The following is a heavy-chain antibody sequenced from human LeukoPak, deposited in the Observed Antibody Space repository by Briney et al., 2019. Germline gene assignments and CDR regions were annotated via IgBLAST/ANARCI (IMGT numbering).Heavy chain of an antibody. CDR3: ARGNSLGSQDFDY. CDR1: GDSISNYY. Sequence: SETLSLTCTVSGDSISNYYWSWIRQPAGKGLEWIGRIYTSGSTNYNPSLKSRVTMSVDTSKNQFSLKLSSVTAADTAVYYCARGNSLGSQDFDYWGQGTLVTVSS. J-gene: IGHJ4*02. CDR2: IYTSGST. D-gene: IGHD2-21*01. V-gene: IGHV4-4*07.